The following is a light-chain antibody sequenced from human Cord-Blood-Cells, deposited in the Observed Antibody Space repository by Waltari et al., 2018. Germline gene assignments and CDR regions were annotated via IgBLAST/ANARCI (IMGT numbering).Light chain of an antibody. Sequence: QSALTQPRSVSGSPGQSVTIPCTGTSSDVGGYKHVSWYQQHPGKAPKLMIYDVSKRPSGVPDRFSGSKSGNTASLTISGLQAEDEADYYCRSYAGSYTFVFGTGTKVTVL. J-gene: IGLJ1*01. CDR3: RSYAGSYTFV. CDR2: DVS. CDR1: SSDVGGYKH. V-gene: IGLV2-11*01.